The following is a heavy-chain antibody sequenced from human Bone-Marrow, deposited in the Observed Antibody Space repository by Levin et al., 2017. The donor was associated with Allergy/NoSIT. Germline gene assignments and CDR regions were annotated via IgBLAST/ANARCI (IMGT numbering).Heavy chain of an antibody. CDR3: ARGSSGWYDGKY. CDR1: GYSFTSYW. J-gene: IGHJ4*02. CDR2: IYPGDSET. Sequence: GGSLRLSCKGSGYSFTSYWIGWVRQMPGKGLEWMGIIYPGDSETRYSPSFQGQVTISADKSISTAYLQWSSLKASDTAIYYCARGSSGWYDGKYWGQGTLVTVSS. D-gene: IGHD6-19*01. V-gene: IGHV5-51*01.